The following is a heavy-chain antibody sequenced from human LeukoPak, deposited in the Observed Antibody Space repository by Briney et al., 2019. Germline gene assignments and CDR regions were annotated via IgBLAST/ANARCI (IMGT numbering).Heavy chain of an antibody. CDR2: INHSGST. CDR1: GGSFSGYY. Sequence: SETLSLTCAVYGGSFSGYYWSWIRQPPGKGLEWIGEINHSGSTNYNPSLKSRVIISVDTSKNQFSLKLSSVTAADTAVYYCARGPVPYYYGSWFDPWGQGTLVTVSS. D-gene: IGHD3-10*01. J-gene: IGHJ5*02. V-gene: IGHV4-34*01. CDR3: ARGPVPYYYGSWFDP.